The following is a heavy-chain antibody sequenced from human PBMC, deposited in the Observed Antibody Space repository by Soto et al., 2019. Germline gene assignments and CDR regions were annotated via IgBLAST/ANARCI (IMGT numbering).Heavy chain of an antibody. J-gene: IGHJ4*02. V-gene: IGHV3-66*01. Sequence: DGQLVESGGGLVQPGGSLRLSCVVSGFTVTTNSLSWVRQAPGQGLEWVSIIYSGGSTYYADAVKGSFTISRDNSKNMVYLQMNSLRAEDTAVYYCAREPTMGRLVVMTGYWGQGTLVTVSS. D-gene: IGHD3-22*01. CDR1: GFTVTTNS. CDR3: AREPTMGRLVVMTGY. CDR2: IYSGGST.